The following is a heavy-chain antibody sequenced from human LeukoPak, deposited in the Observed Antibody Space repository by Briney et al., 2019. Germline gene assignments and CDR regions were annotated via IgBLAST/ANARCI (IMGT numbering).Heavy chain of an antibody. CDR1: GFTFSSYS. CDR3: ARVLTPGWSWSGYSLDAFDI. V-gene: IGHV3-48*01. J-gene: IGHJ3*02. D-gene: IGHD3-3*01. CDR2: ISSSSSTI. Sequence: PGGSLRLSCAASGFTFSSYSMNWVRQAPGKGLEWVSYISSSSSTIYYADSVKGRFTISRDNAKNSLYLQMNSLRAEDTAVYYCARVLTPGWSWSGYSLDAFDIWGQGTMVTVSS.